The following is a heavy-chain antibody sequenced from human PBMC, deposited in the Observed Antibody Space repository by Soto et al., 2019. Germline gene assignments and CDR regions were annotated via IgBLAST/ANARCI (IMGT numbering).Heavy chain of an antibody. V-gene: IGHV4-39*01. Sequence: QLQLQESGPGLVKPSETLSLTCTVSGGSISSSSYYWGWIRQPPGKGLEWIGSIYYSGSTYYNPSLKSRVTISVDTSKNQFSLKLSSVTAADTAVYYCARVRGYGDYIDYWGQGTLVTVSS. J-gene: IGHJ4*02. CDR3: ARVRGYGDYIDY. CDR1: GGSISSSSYY. CDR2: IYYSGST. D-gene: IGHD4-17*01.